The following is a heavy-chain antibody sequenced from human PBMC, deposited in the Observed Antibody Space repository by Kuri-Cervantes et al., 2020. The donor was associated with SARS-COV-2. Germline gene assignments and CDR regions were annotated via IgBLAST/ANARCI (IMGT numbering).Heavy chain of an antibody. V-gene: IGHV1-3*01. CDR3: TRTPWTNYAPFDY. CDR2: INAGNGNT. D-gene: IGHD1-7*01. CDR1: GYTFTSYA. J-gene: IGHJ4*02. Sequence: ASVKVSCKASGYTFTSYAMHWVRQAPGQRLEWMGWINAGNGNTKYSQKFQGRVTITRDTSASTAYMELSSLRSEDTAVYYCTRTPWTNYAPFDYWGQGTLVTVSS.